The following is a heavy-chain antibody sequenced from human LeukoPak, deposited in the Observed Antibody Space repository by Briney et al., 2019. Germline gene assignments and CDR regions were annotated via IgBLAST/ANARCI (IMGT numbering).Heavy chain of an antibody. Sequence: GGSLRLSCTASGFIFNKYWMSWVRQAPGKGLEWVATVREDGAEKYYVDSVKGRFTISRDNSKNTLYLQMNSLRAEDTAVYYFTKAPRWEYGSGSRIYYFYMDVWGKGTTVTVSS. CDR3: TKAPRWEYGSGSRIYYFYMDV. CDR2: VREDGAEK. CDR1: GFIFNKYW. D-gene: IGHD3-10*01. V-gene: IGHV3-7*03. J-gene: IGHJ6*03.